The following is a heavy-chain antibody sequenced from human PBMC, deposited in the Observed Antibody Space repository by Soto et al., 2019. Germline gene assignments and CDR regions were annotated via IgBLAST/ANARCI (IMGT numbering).Heavy chain of an antibody. CDR1: GYTFANYD. CDR2: MNTDSGNT. D-gene: IGHD4-17*01. CDR3: ARWYGGEAYGLDV. J-gene: IGHJ6*02. V-gene: IGHV1-8*01. Sequence: QVQLVQSGAEVKKPGASVKVSCKASGYTFANYDIHWVRQATGQGLEWLGWMNTDSGNTGYAQRLQGRVTMTRETFTSTVYLEVTSLGSEDSAVYFCARWYGGEAYGLDVWGQGTTVTVSS.